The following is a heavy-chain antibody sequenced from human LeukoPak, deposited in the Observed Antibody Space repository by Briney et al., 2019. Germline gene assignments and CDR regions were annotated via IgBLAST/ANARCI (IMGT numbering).Heavy chain of an antibody. Sequence: PGGSLRLSCAASGFTASTNYMSWVRHAPGKGLEWVSVIYTGGSTYYADSVKGRFTISRDNSKNTLFLQMNSLRAEDTAVYYCARVRSSGLFDYWGQGTLVTVSS. CDR2: IYTGGST. J-gene: IGHJ4*02. D-gene: IGHD6-19*01. CDR3: ARVRSSGLFDY. CDR1: GFTASTNY. V-gene: IGHV3-66*01.